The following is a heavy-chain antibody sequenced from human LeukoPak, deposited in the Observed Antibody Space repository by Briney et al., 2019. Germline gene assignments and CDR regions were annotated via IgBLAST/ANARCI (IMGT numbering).Heavy chain of an antibody. V-gene: IGHV3-53*01. J-gene: IGHJ4*02. CDR2: IYSGGST. CDR3: ARYGNYGDYVDY. Sequence: GGSLRLSCAAYGFTVSSNYMSWVRQAPGKGLEWVSVIYSGGSTYYADSVKGRFTISRDNSKNTLYLQMNSLRAEDTAVYYCARYGNYGDYVDYWGQGTLVTVSS. D-gene: IGHD4-17*01. CDR1: GFTVSSNY.